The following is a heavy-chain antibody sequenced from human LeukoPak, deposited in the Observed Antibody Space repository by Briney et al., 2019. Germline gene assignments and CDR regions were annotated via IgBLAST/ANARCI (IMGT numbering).Heavy chain of an antibody. CDR1: GDSISTSNYY. D-gene: IGHD2-15*01. J-gene: IGHJ3*02. Sequence: PSETLSLTCTLSGDSISTSNYYWGWIRQPPGKGLEWIGMIHYSASTYYKPSLKSRVTISMDTSKNQFSLRLGSVTAADTAVYHCARHCCSGPAKRVFDIWGQGTMVTVSS. CDR2: IHYSAST. V-gene: IGHV4-39*01. CDR3: ARHCCSGPAKRVFDI.